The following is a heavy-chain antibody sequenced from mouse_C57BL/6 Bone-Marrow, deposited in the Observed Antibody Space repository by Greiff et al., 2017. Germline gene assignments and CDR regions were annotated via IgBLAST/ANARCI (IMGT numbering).Heavy chain of an antibody. D-gene: IGHD2-1*01. Sequence: EVKLMESGGGLVKPGGSLKLSCAASGFTFSSYAMSWVRQTPEKRLEWVATISDGGSYTYYPDNVKGRFTISRANAKNNLYLQMSHLKSEDTAMYYCAREGNYEEGAMDYWGQGTSVTVSS. CDR2: ISDGGSYT. V-gene: IGHV5-4*01. CDR1: GFTFSSYA. J-gene: IGHJ4*01. CDR3: AREGNYEEGAMDY.